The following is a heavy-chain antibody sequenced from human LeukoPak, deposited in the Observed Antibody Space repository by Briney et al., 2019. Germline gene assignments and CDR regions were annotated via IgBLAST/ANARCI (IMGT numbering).Heavy chain of an antibody. Sequence: GGSLRLSCAASGFXFSSYGIHWVRQAPGKGLEWVAVIWYDGSNKYYADSVKGRFIISRDNSKKTLYLQMNSLRAEDTAVYYCARDLEVFDSWGQGTLVTVSS. J-gene: IGHJ4*02. V-gene: IGHV3-33*01. CDR3: ARDLEVFDS. CDR1: GFXFSSYG. D-gene: IGHD3-3*01. CDR2: IWYDGSNK.